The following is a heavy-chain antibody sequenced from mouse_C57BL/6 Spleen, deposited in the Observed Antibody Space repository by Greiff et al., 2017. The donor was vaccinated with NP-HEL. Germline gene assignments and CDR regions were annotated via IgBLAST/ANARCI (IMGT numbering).Heavy chain of an antibody. CDR3: AMEMGSAGFAY. Sequence: EVQLQQSGPELVKPGASVKISCKASGYSFTGYYMNWVKQSPEKSLEWIGEINPSTGGTTYNQKFKAKATLTVDKSSSTAYMQLKSLTSEDSAVYYCAMEMGSAGFAYWGQGTLVTVSA. CDR1: GYSFTGYY. J-gene: IGHJ3*01. CDR2: INPSTGGT. V-gene: IGHV1-42*01. D-gene: IGHD4-1*01.